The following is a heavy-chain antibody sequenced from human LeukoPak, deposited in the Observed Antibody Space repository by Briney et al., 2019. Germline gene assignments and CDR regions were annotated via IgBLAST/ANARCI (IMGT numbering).Heavy chain of an antibody. J-gene: IGHJ6*03. V-gene: IGHV1-18*01. D-gene: IGHD1-7*01. CDR1: GYTFTTYG. Sequence: ASVKVSCKASGYTFTTYGISWVRQAPRQGLEWMGWISGYNGNTNYAQKFQGRVTMTTDTSTSTAYMELRSLRSDDTAVYYCARSGTTGYYYYMDVWGKGTTVTVSS. CDR2: ISGYNGNT. CDR3: ARSGTTGYYYYMDV.